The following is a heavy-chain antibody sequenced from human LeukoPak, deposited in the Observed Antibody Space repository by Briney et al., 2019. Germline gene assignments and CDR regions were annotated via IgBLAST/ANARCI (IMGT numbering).Heavy chain of an antibody. CDR2: IYTSGST. CDR1: GGSISSGSYD. Sequence: PSQTLSLTCTVSGGSISSGSYDWSWIRQPAGKGLEWIGRIYTSGSTNYNPSLKSRVTISVDTSKNQFSLKLSSVTAADTAVYYCSGIQLWADDAFDIWGQGTMVTVSS. J-gene: IGHJ3*02. CDR3: SGIQLWADDAFDI. V-gene: IGHV4-61*02. D-gene: IGHD5-18*01.